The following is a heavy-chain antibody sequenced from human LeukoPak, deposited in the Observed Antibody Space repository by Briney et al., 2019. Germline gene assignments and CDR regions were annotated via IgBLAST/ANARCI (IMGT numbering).Heavy chain of an antibody. CDR2: ISGSGGST. CDR1: GFTFGSYA. J-gene: IGHJ4*02. Sequence: PGGSLRLSWAPSGFTFGSYAMSWARQAPGKGREWVSAISGSGGSTYYADSVKGRFTISRDNAKNSLFLQMHSLRAEDTAVYFCARDGSGWSKHWGQGTLVTVSS. D-gene: IGHD6-19*01. CDR3: ARDGSGWSKH. V-gene: IGHV3-23*01.